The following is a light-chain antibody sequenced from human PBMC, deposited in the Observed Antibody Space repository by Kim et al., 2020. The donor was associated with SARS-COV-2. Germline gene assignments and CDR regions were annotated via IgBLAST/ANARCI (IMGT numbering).Light chain of an antibody. V-gene: IGKV1-33*01. J-gene: IGKJ3*01. CDR1: RNIKKW. CDR3: QQCDDLPFT. CDR2: DAS. Sequence: AYVTDCVTITCQASRNIKKWLPWYQQTPGKAPKLLIYDASNVEAGVPSRFSGSGSGTDFTLTISSLQPEDIATYYCQQCDDLPFTFGPGTKVDIK.